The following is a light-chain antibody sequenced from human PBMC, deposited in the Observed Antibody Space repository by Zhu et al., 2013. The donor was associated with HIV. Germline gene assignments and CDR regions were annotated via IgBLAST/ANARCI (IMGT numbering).Light chain of an antibody. Sequence: AIQLTQSPSSLSASLGDRVTITCRASQGIDSALAWYQQKPGKAPKLLIYAASSLQSGVPSRFSGSGFGTHFTLTISSLQPEDFATYFCQQTSALPYSFGQGTKLEIK. V-gene: IGKV1-13*02. CDR3: QQTSALPYS. CDR2: AAS. J-gene: IGKJ2*03. CDR1: QGIDSA.